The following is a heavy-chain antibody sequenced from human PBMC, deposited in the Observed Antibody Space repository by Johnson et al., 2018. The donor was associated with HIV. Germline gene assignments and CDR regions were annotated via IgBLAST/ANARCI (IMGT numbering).Heavy chain of an antibody. V-gene: IGHV3-74*01. CDR1: EFTFSNYW. CDR2: INSDGSST. J-gene: IGHJ3*02. CDR3: ARGSRYTYDNDDAYLLHAFDI. Sequence: VQLVESGGGLVQPGGSLRLSCAASEFTFSNYWMHWVRQGLGKGPVWVSRINSDGSSTSYADSVKGRFTISRDNAKNTLYLQMNSLRVEDTAVYYCARGSRYTYDNDDAYLLHAFDIWGQGTMVTVSS. D-gene: IGHD3-22*01.